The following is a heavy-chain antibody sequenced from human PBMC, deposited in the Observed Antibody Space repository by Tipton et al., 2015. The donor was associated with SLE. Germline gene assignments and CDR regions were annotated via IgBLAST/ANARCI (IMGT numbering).Heavy chain of an antibody. D-gene: IGHD3-3*01. CDR1: GYTFTSYD. V-gene: IGHV1-18*01. J-gene: IGHJ3*02. Sequence: QSGAEVKKPGASVKVSCKTSGYTFTSYDISWVRQAPGQGLEWMGWISAYNGYTNYAQKLQGRVTMTTDTSTSTAYMELRSLRSDDTAVYYCAKGTLRFLEWLPDAFDIWGQGTMVTVSS. CDR3: AKGTLRFLEWLPDAFDI. CDR2: ISAYNGYT.